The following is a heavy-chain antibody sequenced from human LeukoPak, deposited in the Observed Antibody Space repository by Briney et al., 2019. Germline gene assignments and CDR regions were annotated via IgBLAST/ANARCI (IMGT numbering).Heavy chain of an antibody. V-gene: IGHV1-2*02. CDR3: ASAGHDGIGYKVC. D-gene: IGHD3-22*01. Sequence: ASVKVSCKASGYTFTGYYVHWVRQAPGQGLEWMGWINPNSGDTNFAQKFQGRVTMTRDTSISTAYMELSRLRSDDTAVYYCASAGHDGIGYKVCWGQGTLVTVSS. J-gene: IGHJ4*02. CDR2: INPNSGDT. CDR1: GYTFTGYY.